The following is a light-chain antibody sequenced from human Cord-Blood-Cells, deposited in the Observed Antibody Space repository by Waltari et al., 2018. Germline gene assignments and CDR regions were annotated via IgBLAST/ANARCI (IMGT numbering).Light chain of an antibody. CDR2: AAS. CDR1: QSISSY. J-gene: IGKJ5*01. Sequence: DIQMTQSPSSLSASVGDRVTITCRASQSISSYLNWYQQKPGKAPKLRIYAASSLQSGVPSRFSVSGSGTDFTLTISSLQPEDFATYYCQQSYSTPITFGQGTRLEIK. CDR3: QQSYSTPIT. V-gene: IGKV1-39*01.